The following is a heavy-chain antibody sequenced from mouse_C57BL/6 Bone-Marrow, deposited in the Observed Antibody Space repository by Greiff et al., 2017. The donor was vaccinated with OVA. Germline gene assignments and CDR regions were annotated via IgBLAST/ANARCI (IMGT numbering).Heavy chain of an antibody. V-gene: IGHV2-2*01. D-gene: IGHD1-1*01. J-gene: IGHJ2*01. CDR2: IWSGGST. CDR3: ARKGDYGSSYVGFDF. CDR1: GFSLTSYG. Sequence: QVQLQQSGPGLVQPSQSLSITCTVSGFSLTSYGVHWVRQSPGKGLEWLGVIWSGGSTDYNAAFISRLSISKDNSKSQVFFKMNSLQADDTAIYYCARKGDYGSSYVGFDFWGQGTTLTVSS.